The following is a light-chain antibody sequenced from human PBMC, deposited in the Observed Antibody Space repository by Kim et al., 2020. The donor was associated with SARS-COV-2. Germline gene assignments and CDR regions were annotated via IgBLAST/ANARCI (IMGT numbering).Light chain of an antibody. J-gene: IGKJ1*01. CDR2: RAS. Sequence: SPGERATLTCRASQSVTSSHLTWYQQKPGQAPRLLIYRASTRATGIPDRFSGSGSGTDFTLTISRLESEDFAVYYCQQYGTSPWTFGRGTKVDIK. CDR3: QQYGTSPWT. V-gene: IGKV3-20*01. CDR1: QSVTSSH.